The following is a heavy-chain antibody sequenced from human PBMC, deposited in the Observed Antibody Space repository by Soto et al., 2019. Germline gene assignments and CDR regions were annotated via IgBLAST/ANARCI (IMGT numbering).Heavy chain of an antibody. V-gene: IGHV5-51*01. Sequence: VGSPAISCQFSGYTFSNFWIGWVRQLPGKGLEWMGIIYPGDHETRYSPSFHGKVTISADKSINTAYLQWNSLEASDTAFYFCARSPRSSPYFDYWGQGALVTVSS. D-gene: IGHD6-13*01. CDR1: GYTFSNFW. J-gene: IGHJ4*02. CDR3: ARSPRSSPYFDY. CDR2: IYPGDHET.